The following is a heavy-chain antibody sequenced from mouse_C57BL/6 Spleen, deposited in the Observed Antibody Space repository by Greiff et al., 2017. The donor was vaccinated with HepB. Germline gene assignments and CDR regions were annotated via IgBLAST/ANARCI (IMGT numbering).Heavy chain of an antibody. CDR3: ARSSSPYWYFDV. V-gene: IGHV1-55*01. CDR2: IYPGSGST. Sequence: QVQLQQPGAELVKPGASVKMSCKASGYTFTSYWITWVKQRPGQGLEWIGDIYPGSGSTNYNEKFKSKATLTVDTSSSTAYMQLSSLTSEDSAVHYCARSSSPYWYFDVWGTGTTVTVSS. D-gene: IGHD1-1*01. J-gene: IGHJ1*03. CDR1: GYTFTSYW.